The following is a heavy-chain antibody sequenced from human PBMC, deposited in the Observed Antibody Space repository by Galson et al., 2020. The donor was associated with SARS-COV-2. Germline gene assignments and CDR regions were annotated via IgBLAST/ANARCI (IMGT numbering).Heavy chain of an antibody. J-gene: IGHJ5*02. Sequence: ASETLSLTCTVSGGSISSGGYYWSWIRQHPGKGLEWIGYIYYSGSTYYNPSLKSRVTISVDTSKNQFSLKLSSVTAADTAVYYCARDRRELDYDILTGYYKGNWVDPWGQGTLVTVSS. CDR3: ARDRRELDYDILTGYYKGNWVDP. V-gene: IGHV4-31*03. D-gene: IGHD3-9*01. CDR1: GGSISSGGYY. CDR2: IYYSGST.